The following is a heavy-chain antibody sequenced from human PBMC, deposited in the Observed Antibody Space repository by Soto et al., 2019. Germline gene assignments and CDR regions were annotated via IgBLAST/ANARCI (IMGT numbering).Heavy chain of an antibody. CDR2: FDPEYGER. D-gene: IGHD3-3*01. Sequence: ASVKVSCKVSGYTLTELSRHWVRQAPGTGLEWMGGFDPEYGERIYAQKFQGRVIMTEDTSTDTAYMELSSLRSEDTAVYYCVRSVILSGGSYKGLIRLHYFDTWGPGTLVTVSS. J-gene: IGHJ4*02. CDR3: VRSVILSGGSYKGLIRLHYFDT. CDR1: GYTLTELS. V-gene: IGHV1-24*01.